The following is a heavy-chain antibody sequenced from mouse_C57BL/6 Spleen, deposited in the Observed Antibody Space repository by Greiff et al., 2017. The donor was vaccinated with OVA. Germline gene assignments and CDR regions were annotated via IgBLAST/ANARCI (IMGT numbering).Heavy chain of an antibody. CDR2: IDPSDSYT. Sequence: VQLQQPGAELVMPGASVKLSCKASGYTFTSYWMHWVKQRPGQGLEWIGEIDPSDSYTNYNQKFKGKSTLTVDKSSSTAYMQLSSLTSEDSAVHYCARGGSSFYAMDYWGQGTSVTVSS. D-gene: IGHD1-1*01. CDR1: GYTFTSYW. V-gene: IGHV1-69*01. J-gene: IGHJ4*01. CDR3: ARGGSSFYAMDY.